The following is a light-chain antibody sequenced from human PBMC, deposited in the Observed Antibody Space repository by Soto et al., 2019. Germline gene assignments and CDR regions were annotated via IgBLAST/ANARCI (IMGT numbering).Light chain of an antibody. CDR1: SSDVGGYNY. CDR3: SSYTSSTNYV. V-gene: IGLV2-14*01. CDR2: EVS. J-gene: IGLJ1*01. Sequence: QSVLTQPASVSGSPGQSITISCTGTSSDVGGYNYVCWYQQHPGKAPKLIIFEVSNRPSGVSNRFSGSKSGNTASLTISGLQAEDEADYYCSSYTSSTNYVLGTGTKLT.